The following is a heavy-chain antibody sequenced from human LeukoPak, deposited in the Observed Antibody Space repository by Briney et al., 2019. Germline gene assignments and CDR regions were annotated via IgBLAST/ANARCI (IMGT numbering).Heavy chain of an antibody. CDR2: MNPNSGNT. CDR3: ARDRGGYNVLDY. J-gene: IGHJ4*02. V-gene: IGHV1-8*01. Sequence: ASVKVSCKASGYTFTSYDINWVRQATGQGLEWMGWMNPNSGNTGYAQKFQGRVTMTRNTSISTAYMELSSLRSEDTAVYYCARDRGGYNVLDYWGQGTLVTVSS. D-gene: IGHD5-24*01. CDR1: GYTFTSYD.